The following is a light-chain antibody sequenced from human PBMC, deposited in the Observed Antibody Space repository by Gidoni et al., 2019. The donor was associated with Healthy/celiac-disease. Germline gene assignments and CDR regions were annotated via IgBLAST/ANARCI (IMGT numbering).Light chain of an antibody. CDR3: QQLNSYPRT. CDR1: QGISSY. CDR2: AAS. J-gene: IGKJ3*01. Sequence: DIQVTQSPSFLSASVGDRVTITCRARQGISSYLAWYQQKPGKAPKLLIYAASTLQSGVPSRFSGSGSGTEFTLTISSLQPEDFATYYCQQLNSYPRTFGPGTKVDIK. V-gene: IGKV1-9*01.